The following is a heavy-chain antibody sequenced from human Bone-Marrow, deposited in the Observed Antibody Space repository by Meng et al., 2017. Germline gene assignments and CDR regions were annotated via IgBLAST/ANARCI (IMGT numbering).Heavy chain of an antibody. V-gene: IGHV4-39*07. CDR2: IYDSGST. Sequence: SETLSLTCTVSGGSISSSSYYWGWIRKPPGKGLEWIGSIYDSGSTYYNPSLKSRVTISVDTSKNQFSLKLSSVTAADTAVYYCARDGGISVFWGQGTLVTVSS. CDR1: GGSISSSSYY. D-gene: IGHD2-21*01. CDR3: ARDGGISVF. J-gene: IGHJ4*02.